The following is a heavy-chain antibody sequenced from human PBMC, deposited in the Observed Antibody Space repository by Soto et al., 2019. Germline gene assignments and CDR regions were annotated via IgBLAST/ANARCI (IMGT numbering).Heavy chain of an antibody. J-gene: IGHJ3*01. CDR2: IDPTDSEA. CDR3: ATSTLFGVVDTFNV. V-gene: IGHV5-10-1*01. Sequence: ESLTIWCEAAGDRCTRRWIMWVRQLPGEGLEWVGKIDPTDSEARYSPSFQGHVRFSVDTSNNTAFLQWNGLKASDTAIYYCATSTLFGVVDTFNVCGQGTMVTVSS. CDR1: GDRCTRRW. D-gene: IGHD3-3*01.